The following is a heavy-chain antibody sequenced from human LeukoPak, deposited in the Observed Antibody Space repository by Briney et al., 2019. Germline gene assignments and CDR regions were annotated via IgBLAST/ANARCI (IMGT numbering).Heavy chain of an antibody. CDR1: GFTFSSHG. D-gene: IGHD5-24*01. J-gene: IGHJ4*02. CDR2: IWYDGSNK. V-gene: IGHV3-33*01. Sequence: GGSLRLPCAASGFTFSSHGMHWVRQAPGKGLEWVAVIWYDGSNKYYADSVKGRFTISRDNSKNTLYLQMNSLRAEDTAVYYCARAYRDGYNYLADYWGQGTLVTVSS. CDR3: ARAYRDGYNYLADY.